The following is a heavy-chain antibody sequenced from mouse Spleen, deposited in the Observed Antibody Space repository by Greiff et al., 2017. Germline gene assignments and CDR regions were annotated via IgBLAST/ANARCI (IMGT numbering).Heavy chain of an antibody. Sequence: VQGVESGAELVKPGASVKLSCKASGYTFTSYYMYWVKQRPGQGLEWIGEINPSNGGTNFNEKFKSKATLTVDKSSSTAYMQLSSLTSEDSAVYYCTRGGFAYWGQGTLVTVSA. CDR3: TRGGFAY. V-gene: IGHV1S81*02. J-gene: IGHJ3*01. CDR1: GYTFTSYY. CDR2: INPSNGGT.